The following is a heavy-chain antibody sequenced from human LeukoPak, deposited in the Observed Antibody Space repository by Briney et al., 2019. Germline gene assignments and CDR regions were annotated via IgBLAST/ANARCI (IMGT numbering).Heavy chain of an antibody. CDR3: ARVAYDYVWGSYSHYFDY. V-gene: IGHV1-46*01. CDR1: GYTFTSYY. Sequence: GASVKVSCKASGYTFTSYYMRWVRQAPGQGLEWMGIINPSGGSTSYAQKFQGRVTMTRDTSTSTVYMELSSLRSEDTAVYYCARVAYDYVWGSYSHYFDYWGQGTLVTVSS. D-gene: IGHD3-16*01. J-gene: IGHJ4*02. CDR2: INPSGGST.